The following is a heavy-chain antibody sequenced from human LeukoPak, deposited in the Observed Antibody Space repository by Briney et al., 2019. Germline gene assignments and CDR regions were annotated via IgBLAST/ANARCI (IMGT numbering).Heavy chain of an antibody. CDR3: ARGLRIYYYGSGSLPLGY. J-gene: IGHJ4*02. CDR2: MNPNSGNT. V-gene: IGHV1-8*01. D-gene: IGHD3-10*01. Sequence: ASVKVSCKASGYTFTSYDINWVRQATGQGLEWMGWMNPNSGNTGYAQKFQGRVTMTRNTSISTAYMELSSLRYEDTAVYYCARGLRIYYYGSGSLPLGYWGQGTLVTVSS. CDR1: GYTFTSYD.